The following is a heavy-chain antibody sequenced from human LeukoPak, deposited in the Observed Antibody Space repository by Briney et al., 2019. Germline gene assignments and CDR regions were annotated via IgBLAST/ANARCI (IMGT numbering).Heavy chain of an antibody. CDR2: ISWNSGSI. Sequence: GGSLRLSCAASGFTFDDYAMHWVRHAPGKGLEWVSGISWNSGSIGYADSVKGRFTISRDNAKNSLYLQMNSLRAEDTALYYCAKGITMVRGVYYYYGMDVWGQGTTVTVSS. CDR3: AKGITMVRGVYYYYGMDV. V-gene: IGHV3-9*01. CDR1: GFTFDDYA. J-gene: IGHJ6*02. D-gene: IGHD3-10*01.